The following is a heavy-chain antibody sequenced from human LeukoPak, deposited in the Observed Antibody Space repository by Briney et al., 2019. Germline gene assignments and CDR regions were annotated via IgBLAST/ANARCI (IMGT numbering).Heavy chain of an antibody. Sequence: GASVKVSCKVSGYTLTELSMHWVRQAPGKGLEWMGSFDPEDGETIYAQKFQGRVTMTEDTSTDTAYMELSSLRSEDTAVYYCATALLYYYDSSGYNFDYWGQGTLVTVSS. CDR1: GYTLTELS. CDR3: ATALLYYYDSSGYNFDY. CDR2: FDPEDGET. D-gene: IGHD3-22*01. J-gene: IGHJ4*02. V-gene: IGHV1-24*01.